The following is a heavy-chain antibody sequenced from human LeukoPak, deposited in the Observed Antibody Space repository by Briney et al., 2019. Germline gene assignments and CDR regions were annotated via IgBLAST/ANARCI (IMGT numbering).Heavy chain of an antibody. CDR2: IYYSGIT. CDR1: GASMTNYY. V-gene: IGHV4-59*12. J-gene: IGHJ4*02. D-gene: IGHD1-26*01. Sequence: SETLSLTCTVSGASMTNYYWSWIRKPPGKGLEWIGYIYYSGITNYNPSLTSRVSISVDMSKNQFSLKLTSVTAADTAIYYCSRESGAFCPFGYWGQGTLVIVPS. CDR3: SRESGAFCPFGY.